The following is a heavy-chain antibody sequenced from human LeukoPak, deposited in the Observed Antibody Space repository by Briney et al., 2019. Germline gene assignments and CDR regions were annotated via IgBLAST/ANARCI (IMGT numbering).Heavy chain of an antibody. CDR1: GYTFTSYG. J-gene: IGHJ4*02. Sequence: ASVKVSCKASGYTFTSYGISWVRQAPGQGLEWMGIINPSGGSTSYAQKFQGRVTMTRDTSTSTVYMELSSLRSEDTAVYYCAREEPIVATIGGHWGQGTLVTVSS. CDR2: INPSGGST. CDR3: AREEPIVATIGGH. D-gene: IGHD5-12*01. V-gene: IGHV1-46*01.